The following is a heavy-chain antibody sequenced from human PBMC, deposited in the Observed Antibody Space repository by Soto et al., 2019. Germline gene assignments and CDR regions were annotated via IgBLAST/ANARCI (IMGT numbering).Heavy chain of an antibody. CDR1: GFIFSTYL. D-gene: IGHD3-16*01. J-gene: IGHJ6*02. Sequence: GWSLRVSCAASGFIFSTYLMSWVRQAPGKGLEWVANIKQGGNEKFYVDSVKGRFTISRDNDKKSLYLQMDSLRVEDTAVYYCVGALTYEVPYYYYGMDVWGQGTTVTGSS. CDR3: VGALTYEVPYYYYGMDV. V-gene: IGHV3-7*01. CDR2: IKQGGNEK.